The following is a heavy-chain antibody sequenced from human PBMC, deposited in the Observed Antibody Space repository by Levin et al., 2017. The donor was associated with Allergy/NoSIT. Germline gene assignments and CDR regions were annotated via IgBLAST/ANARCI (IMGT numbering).Heavy chain of an antibody. Sequence: GGSLRLSCKGSGYSFTSYWIGWVRQMPGKGLEWMGIIYPGDSDTRYSPSFQGQVTISADKSISTAYLQWSSLKASDTAMYYCARQDGPLAPMSHNWFDPWGQGTLVTVSS. J-gene: IGHJ5*02. CDR3: ARQDGPLAPMSHNWFDP. D-gene: IGHD3-3*02. CDR2: IYPGDSDT. CDR1: GYSFTSYW. V-gene: IGHV5-51*01.